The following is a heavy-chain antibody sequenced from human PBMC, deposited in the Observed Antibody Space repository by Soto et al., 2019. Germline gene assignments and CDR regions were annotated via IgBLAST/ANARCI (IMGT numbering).Heavy chain of an antibody. CDR2: IIPIFGTA. D-gene: IGHD3-10*01. CDR3: ARDRERYYYGSGFDP. V-gene: IGHV1-69*01. Sequence: QVQLVQSGAEVKKPGSSVKVSCKASGGTFSSYAISWVRQAPGQGLEWMGGIIPIFGTANYAQKLQGRVTITADESTSTAYMELSSLRAEDTAVYYCARDRERYYYGSGFDPWGQGTLVTVSS. J-gene: IGHJ5*02. CDR1: GGTFSSYA.